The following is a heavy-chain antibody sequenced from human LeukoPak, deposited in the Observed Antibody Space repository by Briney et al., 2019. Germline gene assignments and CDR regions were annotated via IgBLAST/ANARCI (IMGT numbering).Heavy chain of an antibody. CDR3: ARESSGWYGDGD. CDR1: GGTFSSYA. Sequence: ASVKVSCKASGGTFSSYAISWVRQAPGQGLEWMGRIIPIFGTANYAQKFQGRVTITTDESTSPAYMELSSLRSEDTAVYYCARESSGWYGDGDWGQGTLVTVSS. CDR2: IIPIFGTA. V-gene: IGHV1-69*05. J-gene: IGHJ1*01. D-gene: IGHD6-19*01.